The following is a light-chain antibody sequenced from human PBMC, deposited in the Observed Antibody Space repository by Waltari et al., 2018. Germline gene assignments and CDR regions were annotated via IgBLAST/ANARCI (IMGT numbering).Light chain of an antibody. Sequence: QSALTQPASVSGSPGQSITIPCTGSTSDVVGYQYVPWYKHHPAEAPKLMIYNVNERPSGVPNRFSGSKSDNTASLTISGLQAEDEADYYCCSYAGDSALLFGGGTKLTVL. J-gene: IGLJ2*01. CDR2: NVN. CDR3: CSYAGDSALL. CDR1: TSDVVGYQY. V-gene: IGLV2-23*02.